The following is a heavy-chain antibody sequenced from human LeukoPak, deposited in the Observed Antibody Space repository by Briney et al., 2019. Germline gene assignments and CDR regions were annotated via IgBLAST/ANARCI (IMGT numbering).Heavy chain of an antibody. Sequence: ASVNVSCKTSGYTVTNYDINWVRQATGQGLEWMGWMNPNSGTTGYTQKFQGRVSMTKDTSISTAYMELSSLRSEDTAVYYCAIVYYDSSGSPSWYFDLWGRGTLVTVSS. V-gene: IGHV1-8*01. CDR2: MNPNSGTT. J-gene: IGHJ2*01. CDR3: AIVYYDSSGSPSWYFDL. D-gene: IGHD3-22*01. CDR1: GYTVTNYD.